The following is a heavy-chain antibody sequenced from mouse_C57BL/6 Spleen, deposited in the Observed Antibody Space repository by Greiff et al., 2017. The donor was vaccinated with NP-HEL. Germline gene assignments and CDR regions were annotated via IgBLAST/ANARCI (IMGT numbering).Heavy chain of an antibody. CDR2: ISSGSSTI. Sequence: EVKLMESGGGLVKPGGSLKLSCAASGFTFSDYGMHWVRQAPEKGLEWVAYISSGSSTIYYADTVKGRFTISRDNAKNTLFLQMTSLRSEDTAMYYCARPDYGSSYVGFAYWRQGTLVTVSA. D-gene: IGHD1-1*01. V-gene: IGHV5-17*01. J-gene: IGHJ3*01. CDR3: ARPDYGSSYVGFAY. CDR1: GFTFSDYG.